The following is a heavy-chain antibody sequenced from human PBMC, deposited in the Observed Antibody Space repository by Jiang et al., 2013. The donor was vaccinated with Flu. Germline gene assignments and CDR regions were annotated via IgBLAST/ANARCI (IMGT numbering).Heavy chain of an antibody. V-gene: IGHV3-7*03. CDR1: RFTFNNFW. Sequence: RLSCAASRFTFNNFWMTWVRQAPGKGLEWVANIKQDGSEKFYVDSVKGRFTISRDNVKNSLYLQMNSLRAEDTAVYYCAKDLLGYCSGGSCYWFDPWGQGTLVTVSS. CDR3: AKDLLGYCSGGSCYWFDP. J-gene: IGHJ5*02. CDR2: IKQDGSEK. D-gene: IGHD2-15*01.